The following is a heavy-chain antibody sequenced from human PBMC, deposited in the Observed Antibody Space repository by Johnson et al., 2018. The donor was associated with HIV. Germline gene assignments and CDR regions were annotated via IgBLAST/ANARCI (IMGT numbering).Heavy chain of an antibody. CDR1: GFIFGDYG. V-gene: IGHV3-20*04. CDR3: ARATYYYDTTGYLTRPRAFDL. J-gene: IGHJ3*01. CDR2: INWNGGST. D-gene: IGHD3-22*01. Sequence: VQLVESGGGVLRPGGSLRLSCEGFGFIFGDYGLSWVRQRPGKGLQWVSGINWNGGSTGYADSVKGRCTISRDNGKNSLYMQMNNLRADDTALYYCARATYYYDTTGYLTRPRAFDLWGQGTMVTVSS.